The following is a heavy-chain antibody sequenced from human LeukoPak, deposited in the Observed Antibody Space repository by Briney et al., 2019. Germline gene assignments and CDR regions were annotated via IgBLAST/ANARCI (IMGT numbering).Heavy chain of an antibody. J-gene: IGHJ4*02. D-gene: IGHD4-11*01. CDR3: ARVYSNYEGYYFDY. Sequence: GGSLRLSCAASGFTLSTYWMSWVRQAPGKGLKWVANMKHDGSEKYYVDSEKGRFTISRDNAKNSLYLQMNSLRAEDTAVYYCARVYSNYEGYYFDYWGQGTLVTVSS. CDR2: MKHDGSEK. CDR1: GFTLSTYW. V-gene: IGHV3-7*01.